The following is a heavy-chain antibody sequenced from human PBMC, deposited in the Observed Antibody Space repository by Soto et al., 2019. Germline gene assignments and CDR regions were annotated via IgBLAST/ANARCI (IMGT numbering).Heavy chain of an antibody. Sequence: GGSLRLSCAASGFTFSSSWMHWVRQAPGKGRVWVSHINSDGTDTNYADSVKGRFTISRDNAKNTVYLQMNSLRAEDTAVYYCARDWSYALNYWGQGSLVTVSS. J-gene: IGHJ4*02. CDR3: ARDWSYALNY. V-gene: IGHV3-74*01. D-gene: IGHD3-16*01. CDR2: INSDGTDT. CDR1: GFTFSSSW.